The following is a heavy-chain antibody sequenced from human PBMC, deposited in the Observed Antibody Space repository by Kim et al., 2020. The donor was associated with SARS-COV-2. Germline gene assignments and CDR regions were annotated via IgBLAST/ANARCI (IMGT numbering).Heavy chain of an antibody. J-gene: IGHJ4*02. V-gene: IGHV3-11*01. CDR2: ISTRGESI. D-gene: IGHD5-12*01. Sequence: FRTSYMNWVRTAPGKGLEWLSFISTRGESIFYADSVEGRFTISRDNAKNSLYLQMNYLRDEDTAVYYCARSGNGYNAFGIWGQGVLVTVSS. CDR3: ARSGNGYNAFGI. CDR1: FRTSY.